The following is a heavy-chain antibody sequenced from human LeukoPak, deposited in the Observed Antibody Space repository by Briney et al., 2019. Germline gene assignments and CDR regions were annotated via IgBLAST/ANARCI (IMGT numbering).Heavy chain of an antibody. CDR2: INTKSGGP. J-gene: IGHJ3*02. CDR1: GYTFTKYA. Sequence: ASVKVSCKASGYTFTKYAMNWVRQAPGQGLEWMGWINTKSGGPTYAQAVTGRFVFSLDTSVSTAYLEISSLKAEDTAIYYCAKDLFYYDRSGNDAFDIWGQGTMVTVSS. CDR3: AKDLFYYDRSGNDAFDI. V-gene: IGHV7-4-1*02. D-gene: IGHD3-22*01.